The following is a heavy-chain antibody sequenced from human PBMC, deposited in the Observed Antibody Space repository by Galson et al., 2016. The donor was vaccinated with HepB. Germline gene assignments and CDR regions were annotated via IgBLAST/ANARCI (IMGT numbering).Heavy chain of an antibody. D-gene: IGHD1-7*01. Sequence: ETLSLSCAVSGGSIRGSNWWTWVRQPPGKGLEWIGEIYHSGSTNYNPSLKSRVTISVDKSKNQFSLKLTSVTAADTAVYYCARREGTTFFSYYGMDVWGQGATVTVSS. CDR3: ARREGTTFFSYYGMDV. CDR1: GGSIRGSNW. V-gene: IGHV4-4*02. CDR2: IYHSGST. J-gene: IGHJ6*02.